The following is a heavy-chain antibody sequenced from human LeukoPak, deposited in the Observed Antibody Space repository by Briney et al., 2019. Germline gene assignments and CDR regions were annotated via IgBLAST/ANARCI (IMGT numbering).Heavy chain of an antibody. CDR3: ARVGLVPAAHTTYYYYYMDV. Sequence: SETLSLTCTVSGGSISSGSYYWSWVRQPAGKGLEWIGRIYTSGSTNYNPSLKSRVTISVDTSKNQFSLKLSSVTAADTAVYYCARVGLVPAAHTTYYYYYMDVWGKGTTVTVSS. V-gene: IGHV4-61*02. D-gene: IGHD2-2*01. CDR1: GGSISSGSYY. CDR2: IYTSGST. J-gene: IGHJ6*03.